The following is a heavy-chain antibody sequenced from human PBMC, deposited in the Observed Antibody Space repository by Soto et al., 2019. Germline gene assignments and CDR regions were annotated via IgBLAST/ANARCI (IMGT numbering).Heavy chain of an antibody. CDR2: ISGSGGST. CDR1: GFTFSSYA. CDR3: AKGFLLALDAFDI. V-gene: IGHV3-23*01. Sequence: GGSLRLSCAASGFTFSSYAMSWVRQAPGKGLEWVSAISGSGGSTYYADSVKGRFTISGDNSKNTLYLQMNGLRAEDTAVYYCAKGFLLALDAFDIWGQGTMVTVSS. D-gene: IGHD3-3*02. J-gene: IGHJ3*02.